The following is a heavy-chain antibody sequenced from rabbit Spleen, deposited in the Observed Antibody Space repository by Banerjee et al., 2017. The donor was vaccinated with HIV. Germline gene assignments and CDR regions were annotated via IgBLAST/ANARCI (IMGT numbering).Heavy chain of an antibody. CDR3: ARGSATMTMVITGFYLGL. CDR1: GFSFSDRDV. D-gene: IGHD2-1*01. Sequence: QQQLVESGGGLVQPEGSLTLTCKASGFSFSDRDVMCWVRQAPGKGLEWIACINAATGKPVYATWAKGRFTISRTSSTTVTLRMTSLTAADTATYFCARGSATMTMVITGFYLGLWGPGTLVTVS. CDR2: INAATGKP. V-gene: IGHV1S45*01. J-gene: IGHJ4*01.